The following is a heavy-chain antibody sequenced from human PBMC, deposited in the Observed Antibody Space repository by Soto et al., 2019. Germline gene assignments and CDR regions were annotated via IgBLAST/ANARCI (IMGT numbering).Heavy chain of an antibody. V-gene: IGHV5-51*01. CDR2: IYPGDSDT. CDR1: GYSFTSYW. D-gene: IGHD6-19*01. J-gene: IGHJ6*02. Sequence: GESLKISCKGSGYSFTSYWIGWVLQMPGKGLEWMGIIYPGDSDTRYSPSFQGQVTISADKSISTAYLQWSSLKASDTAMYYCARPREAGKYYYGVDVWGQGTTVTVSS. CDR3: ARPREAGKYYYGVDV.